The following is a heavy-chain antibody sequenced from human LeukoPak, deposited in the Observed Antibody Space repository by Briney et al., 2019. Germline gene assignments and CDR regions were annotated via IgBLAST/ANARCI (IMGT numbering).Heavy chain of an antibody. CDR2: ISYDGSSK. CDR3: ARDRWFWSGYTYGMDV. D-gene: IGHD3-3*01. J-gene: IGHJ6*02. V-gene: IGHV3-30-3*01. CDR1: EFTFSNYA. Sequence: PGGSLRLSCAASEFTFSNYAMHWVRQAPGKGLEWVAVISYDGSSKYYADSVKGRFTISRDNSKNTLYLQMNSLRGEDTAVYYCARDRWFWSGYTYGMDVWGQGTTVTVSS.